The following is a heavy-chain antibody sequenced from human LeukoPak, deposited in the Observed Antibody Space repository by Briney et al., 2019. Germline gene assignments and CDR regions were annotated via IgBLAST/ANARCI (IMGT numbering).Heavy chain of an antibody. CDR1: GGTFSSYA. Sequence: EASVKVSCKASGGTFSSYAISWVRQAPGQGLEWMGRIIPIFGIANYAQKFRGRVTITADKSTSTAYMELSSLRSEDTAVYYCAREATGYYDSSGIFDYWGQGTLVTVSS. CDR3: AREATGYYDSSGIFDY. J-gene: IGHJ4*02. CDR2: IIPIFGIA. V-gene: IGHV1-69*04. D-gene: IGHD3-22*01.